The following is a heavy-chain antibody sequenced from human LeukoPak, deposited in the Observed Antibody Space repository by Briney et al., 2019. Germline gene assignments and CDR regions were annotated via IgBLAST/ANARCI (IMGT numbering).Heavy chain of an antibody. CDR2: ISSSSNMI. CDR3: ATASGGWYRYYFDS. CDR1: GLTFSNYE. V-gene: IGHV3-48*03. Sequence: GGSLRLSCAASGLTFSNYEMNWVRQAPGKGLEWLSYISSSSNMIFYAESVKGRFTISRDNVKNSLYLQMNSLGAEDTAIYYCATASGGWYRYYFDSWGQGILVTVSS. D-gene: IGHD6-13*01. J-gene: IGHJ4*02.